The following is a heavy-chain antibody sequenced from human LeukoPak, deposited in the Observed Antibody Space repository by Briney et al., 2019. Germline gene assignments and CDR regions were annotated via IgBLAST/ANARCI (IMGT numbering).Heavy chain of an antibody. CDR2: IYPGGSDT. Sequence: GESLKISCKSSGYSFTTYWIGWVRRIPGKDLEWMGIIYPGGSDTRYSPSFQGQVTISADMSISTAYLQWSSLKASDTAMYYCARHVGYGPIVATIDYWGQGTLVTVSS. J-gene: IGHJ4*02. CDR1: GYSFTTYW. V-gene: IGHV5-51*01. CDR3: ARHVGYGPIVATIDY. D-gene: IGHD5-12*01.